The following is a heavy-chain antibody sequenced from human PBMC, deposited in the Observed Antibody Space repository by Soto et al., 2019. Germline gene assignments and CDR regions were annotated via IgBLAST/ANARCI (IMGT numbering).Heavy chain of an antibody. CDR2: ISSSSSYI. CDR3: ARDQGIVGATTPYYYYGMDV. D-gene: IGHD1-26*01. J-gene: IGHJ6*02. Sequence: EVQLVESGGGLVKPGGSLRLSCAASGFTFSSYSMNWVRQAPGKGLEWVSSISSSSSYIYYADSVKGRFTISRDNAKNSLYLQMNSLRAEDTAVYYCARDQGIVGATTPYYYYGMDVWGQGTTVTVSS. CDR1: GFTFSSYS. V-gene: IGHV3-21*04.